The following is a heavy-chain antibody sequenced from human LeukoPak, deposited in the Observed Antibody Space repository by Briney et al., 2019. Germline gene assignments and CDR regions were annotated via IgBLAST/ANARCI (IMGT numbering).Heavy chain of an antibody. D-gene: IGHD4-17*01. CDR1: GGSISSSSYY. Sequence: SETLSLTCTVSGGSISSSSYYWGWVRQPPGKGLEWIGSIYYSGSTYYNPSLKSRVTISVDTSKNQFSLKLSSVTAADTAVYYCARDGGPYGDYERNFDYWGQGTLVTVSS. J-gene: IGHJ4*02. V-gene: IGHV4-39*07. CDR3: ARDGGPYGDYERNFDY. CDR2: IYYSGST.